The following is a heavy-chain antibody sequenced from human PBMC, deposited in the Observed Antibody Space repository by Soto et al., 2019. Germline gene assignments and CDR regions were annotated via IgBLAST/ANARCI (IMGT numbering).Heavy chain of an antibody. CDR2: IYWDDDK. CDR1: GFSLTTSGVG. D-gene: IGHD3-3*01. V-gene: IGHV2-5*02. J-gene: IGHJ4*02. Sequence: QITLNESGPTVVRPTETLTLTCRFSGFSLTTSGVGVGWIRQSPGKAPEWLAIIYWDDDKRYSASLKSRLTITKDTTKSQVVLTVYYLDPTDTATYYCTHRVLRTVFGLVTTTAIYFDFWGQGTPVAVSS. CDR3: THRVLRTVFGLVTTTAIYFDF.